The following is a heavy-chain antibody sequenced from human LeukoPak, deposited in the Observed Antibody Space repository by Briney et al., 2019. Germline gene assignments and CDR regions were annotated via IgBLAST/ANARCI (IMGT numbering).Heavy chain of an antibody. CDR3: ANRWEGESQWGWTSYYYYMDV. J-gene: IGHJ6*03. CDR2: ISGSGGST. V-gene: IGHV3-23*01. Sequence: GGSLRLSCAASGFTFSSYAMSWVRQAPGKGLEWVSAISGSGGSTYYADSVKGRFTISRDNSKNTLYLQMNSLRAEDTAVYYCANRWEGESQWGWTSYYYYMDVWGKGTTVTVSS. CDR1: GFTFSSYA. D-gene: IGHD2-15*01.